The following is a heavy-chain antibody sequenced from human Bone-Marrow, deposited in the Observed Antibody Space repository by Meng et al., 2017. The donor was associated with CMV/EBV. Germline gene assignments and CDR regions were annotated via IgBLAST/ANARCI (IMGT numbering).Heavy chain of an antibody. Sequence: SVKDSCKASAGTFSSYTISCVRQAPGQGLEWMGRISPIFGTANDAQKLQGRVTITTDESTSTAYMELSSLRSEDTAVYYRARGSGYQLLSHEHNWFDPWGQGTLVTVSS. CDR1: AGTFSSYT. CDR2: ISPIFGTA. V-gene: IGHV1-69*05. J-gene: IGHJ5*02. D-gene: IGHD2-2*01. CDR3: ARGSGYQLLSHEHNWFDP.